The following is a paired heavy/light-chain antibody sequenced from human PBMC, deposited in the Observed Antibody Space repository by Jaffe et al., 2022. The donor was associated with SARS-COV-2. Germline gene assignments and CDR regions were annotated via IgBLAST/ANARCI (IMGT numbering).Light chain of an antibody. V-gene: IGKV4-1*01. CDR2: WAS. Sequence: DIVMTQSPDSLAVSLGERATINCKSSQSILYDYDNKNYLAWYQQKPGQPPKLLFYWASTRESGVPDRFSGSGSGADFTLTISSLQAEDVAVYYCQQYYSTPPTFGPGTRVNVK. J-gene: IGKJ3*01. CDR1: QSILYDYDNKNY. CDR3: QQYYSTPPT.
Heavy chain of an antibody. Sequence: EVVLLESGGGLVQPGGSPRLSCAASGFTFSSYAMSWVRQAPGKGLEWVSGISASGGSTYYADSVKGRFTVSRDNSKNTLYLQMNSLRAEDTAVYYCAKDTGTYHLTGHGMDVWGQGTTVTVSS. J-gene: IGHJ6*02. V-gene: IGHV3-23*01. CDR3: AKDTGTYHLTGHGMDV. CDR1: GFTFSSYA. CDR2: ISASGGST. D-gene: IGHD1-1*01.